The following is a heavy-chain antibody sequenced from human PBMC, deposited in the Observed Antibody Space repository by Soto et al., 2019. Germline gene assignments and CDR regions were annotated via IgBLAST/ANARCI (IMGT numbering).Heavy chain of an antibody. CDR3: ARSTTGPGYYYYYGMDV. Sequence: QVQLVESGGGLVKPGGSLRLSCAASGFTFSDYYMSWIRQAPGKGLEWVSYISSSSSYTNYADSVKGRFTISRDNAKNSLYLQMNSLRAEDTAVYYCARSTTGPGYYYYYGMDVWGQGTTVTVSS. CDR1: GFTFSDYY. D-gene: IGHD3-10*01. CDR2: ISSSSSYT. J-gene: IGHJ6*02. V-gene: IGHV3-11*05.